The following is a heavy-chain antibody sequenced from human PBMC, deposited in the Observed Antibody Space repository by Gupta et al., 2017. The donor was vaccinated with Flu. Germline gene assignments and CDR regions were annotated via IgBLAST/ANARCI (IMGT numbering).Heavy chain of an antibody. Sequence: QVQLQESGPGLVKPSETLSLTCTVSGGSISSYYWSWIRQPPGKGLEWIGYIYYSGSTNYNPSLKSRVTISVDTSKNQFSLKLSSVTAADTAVYYCARDKRSYYYGSGSSSTHDAFDIWGQGTMVTVSS. CDR3: ARDKRSYYYGSGSSSTHDAFDI. V-gene: IGHV4-59*01. CDR2: IYYSGST. CDR1: GGSISSYY. J-gene: IGHJ3*02. D-gene: IGHD3-10*01.